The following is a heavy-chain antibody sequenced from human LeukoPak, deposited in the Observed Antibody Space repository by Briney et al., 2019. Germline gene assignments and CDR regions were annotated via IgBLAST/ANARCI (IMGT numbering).Heavy chain of an antibody. V-gene: IGHV3-20*04. D-gene: IGHD6-13*01. Sequence: GGSLRLSCAASGFTFSSYAMSWVRQAPGKGLEWVSGINWNGGNTGYADSVKGRFTISRDNAKNSLYLQMNSLRAEDTALYYCARIRRGSSSWYYFDSWGQGTLVTVSS. CDR1: GFTFSSYA. CDR3: ARIRRGSSSWYYFDS. CDR2: INWNGGNT. J-gene: IGHJ4*02.